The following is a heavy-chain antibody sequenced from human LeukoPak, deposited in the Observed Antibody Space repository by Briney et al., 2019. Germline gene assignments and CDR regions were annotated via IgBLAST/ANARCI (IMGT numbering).Heavy chain of an antibody. D-gene: IGHD3-22*01. Sequence: TGGSLRLSCAASGFTFSRYEMNWVHQAPGKGLEWVSYISSSGSTTHYADSVKGRFTISRDNAKNSLYLQMNSLRAEDTAVYYCTRDNYDSSGYYFDWGQGTLVTVSS. CDR2: ISSSGSTT. V-gene: IGHV3-48*03. CDR1: GFTFSRYE. CDR3: TRDNYDSSGYYFD. J-gene: IGHJ4*02.